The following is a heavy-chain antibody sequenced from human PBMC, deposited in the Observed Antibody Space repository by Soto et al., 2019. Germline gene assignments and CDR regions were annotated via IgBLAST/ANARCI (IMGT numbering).Heavy chain of an antibody. V-gene: IGHV1-2*02. Sequence: QVQLVQSGAEVKKPGASVKVSCKASGYTFTGYYMHWVRQAPGQGLEWMGWINPNSGGTNYAQKFQDRVTMTRDTSISTAYMELSRLTSDDTSVYYCASGRAYCGGDCYSSPGDYWGQGTLVTVSS. CDR1: GYTFTGYY. CDR3: ASGRAYCGGDCYSSPGDY. J-gene: IGHJ4*02. CDR2: INPNSGGT. D-gene: IGHD2-21*02.